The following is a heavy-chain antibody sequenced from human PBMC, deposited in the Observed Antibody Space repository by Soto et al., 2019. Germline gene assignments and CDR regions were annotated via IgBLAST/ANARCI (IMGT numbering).Heavy chain of an antibody. V-gene: IGHV1-2*04. D-gene: IGHD2-2*01. Sequence: ASVKVSCKASGYTFTGYYMHWVRQAPGQGLEWMGWINPNSGGTNYAQKFQGWVTMTRDTSISTAYMELSRLRSDDTAVYYCAREEYCSSTSCLEAPYGMDVWGQGTTVTV. CDR2: INPNSGGT. CDR1: GYTFTGYY. CDR3: AREEYCSSTSCLEAPYGMDV. J-gene: IGHJ6*02.